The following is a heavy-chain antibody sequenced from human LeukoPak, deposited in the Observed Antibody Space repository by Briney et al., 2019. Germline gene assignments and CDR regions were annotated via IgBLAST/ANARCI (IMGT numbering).Heavy chain of an antibody. CDR1: GFTFSSYE. J-gene: IGHJ6*03. CDR3: ARQKYYYDSSGYYYYNYYMDV. Sequence: GGSLRLSCAASGFTFSSYEMNWVRQAPGKGLEWVSYISSSGSTIYYADSVKGRFTISRDNAKNSLYLQMNSLRAEDTAVYYCARQKYYYDSSGYYYYNYYMDVWGKGTTVTVSS. D-gene: IGHD3-22*01. V-gene: IGHV3-48*03. CDR2: ISSSGSTI.